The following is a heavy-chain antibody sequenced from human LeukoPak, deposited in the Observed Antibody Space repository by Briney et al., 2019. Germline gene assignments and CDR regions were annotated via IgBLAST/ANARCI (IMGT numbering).Heavy chain of an antibody. V-gene: IGHV3-21*01. CDR3: AKGNFGDYGADY. J-gene: IGHJ4*02. CDR1: GFTFSSYS. D-gene: IGHD4-17*01. CDR2: ISSSSTYI. Sequence: GGSLRLSCAASGFTFSSYSMNWVRQAPGKGLEWVSSISSSSTYIYYADSLKGRFTISRDNAKNSLYLQMNSLRVEDTAVYYCAKGNFGDYGADYWGQGTLVTVSS.